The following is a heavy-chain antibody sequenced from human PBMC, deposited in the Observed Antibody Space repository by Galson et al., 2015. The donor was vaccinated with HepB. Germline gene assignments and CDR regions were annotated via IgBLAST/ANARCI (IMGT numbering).Heavy chain of an antibody. CDR3: ATPRGYDYVWGSNHDAFDI. J-gene: IGHJ3*02. D-gene: IGHD3-16*02. V-gene: IGHV1-24*01. Sequence: SVKVSCKVSGYTLTELSMHWVRQAPGKGLEWMVGFDPEDGETIYAQKFQGRVTMTEDTSTDTAYMELSSLRSEDTALYYCATPRGYDYVWGSNHDAFDIWGQGTMVTVSS. CDR1: GYTLTELS. CDR2: FDPEDGET.